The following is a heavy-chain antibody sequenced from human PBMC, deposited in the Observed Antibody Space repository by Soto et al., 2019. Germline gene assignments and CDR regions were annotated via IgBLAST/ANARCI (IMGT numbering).Heavy chain of an antibody. CDR2: IYYSGST. CDR1: GGSISSGGYY. D-gene: IGHD3-10*01. J-gene: IGHJ4*02. Sequence: PSETLSLTCTVSGGSISSGGYYWSWIRQHPGKGLEWIGYIYYSGSTYYNPSLKSRVTISVDTSKNQFSLKLSSVTAADTAVYYCARSSDRSVYFDYWGQGTLVTVSS. CDR3: ARSSDRSVYFDY. V-gene: IGHV4-31*03.